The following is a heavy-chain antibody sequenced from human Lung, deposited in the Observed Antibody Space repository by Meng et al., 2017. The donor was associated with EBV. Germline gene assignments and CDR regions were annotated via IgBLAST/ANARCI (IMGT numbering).Heavy chain of an antibody. CDR1: GFSFTDYA. D-gene: IGHD6-19*01. CDR2: IWLDGVNK. Sequence: QVQLVESGGGVVQPGSSLRLSCAASGFSFTDYAIHWVRQAPGKGLEWVAVIWLDGVNKYYTDSVKGRFIISRDTSKNIVYLQMNSLGAQDAAIYYCARELKSGWYLPEYWGQGTLVTVSS. CDR3: ARELKSGWYLPEY. V-gene: IGHV3-33*01. J-gene: IGHJ4*02.